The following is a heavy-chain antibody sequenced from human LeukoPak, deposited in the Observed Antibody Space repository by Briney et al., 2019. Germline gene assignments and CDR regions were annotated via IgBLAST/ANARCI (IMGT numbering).Heavy chain of an antibody. D-gene: IGHD5-12*01. V-gene: IGHV4-59*01. CDR2: IYYSGST. CDR3: ARVSGGYDLDY. CDR1: GGSISSYY. Sequence: SETLSLTCTVSGGSISSYYWSWIRQPPGKGLEWIGYIYYSGSTNHNPSLKSRVTISVDTSKNQFSLKLSSVTAADTAVYYCARVSGGYDLDYWGQGTLVTVSS. J-gene: IGHJ4*02.